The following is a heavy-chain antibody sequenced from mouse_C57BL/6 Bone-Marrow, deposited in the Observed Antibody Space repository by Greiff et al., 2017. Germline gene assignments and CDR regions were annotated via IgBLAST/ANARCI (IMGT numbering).Heavy chain of an antibody. CDR1: GYTFTSYW. V-gene: IGHV1-52*01. CDR3: SRSNYGSSPWYFDV. Sequence: VQLQQPGAELVRPGSSVKLSCKASGYTFTSYWMHWVKQRPIQGLEWIGNIDPSDSETHYNQKFKDKATLTVDKSSSTAYMQLSSLTSEDSAVYYGSRSNYGSSPWYFDVWGTGTTVTVSS. CDR2: IDPSDSET. J-gene: IGHJ1*03. D-gene: IGHD1-1*01.